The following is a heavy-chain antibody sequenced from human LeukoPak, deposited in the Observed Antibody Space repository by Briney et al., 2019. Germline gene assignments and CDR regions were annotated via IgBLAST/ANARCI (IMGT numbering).Heavy chain of an antibody. D-gene: IGHD2-8*02. CDR1: GGSFSGYY. J-gene: IGHJ4*02. CDR2: INHSGST. CDR3: ARKGLTGGLDY. Sequence: SETLSLTCAVYGGSFSGYYWSWIRQPPGKGLEWIGEINHSGSTNYNPSLKSRVTISVDTSKNQFSLELSSVTAADTAVYYCARKGLTGGLDYWGQGTLVTVSS. V-gene: IGHV4-34*01.